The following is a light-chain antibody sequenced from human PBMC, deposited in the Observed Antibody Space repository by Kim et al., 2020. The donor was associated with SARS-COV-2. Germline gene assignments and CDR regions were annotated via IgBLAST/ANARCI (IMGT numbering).Light chain of an antibody. V-gene: IGKV1-5*03. CDR1: QSISSW. Sequence: LSAAVGDRVTVTCRASQSISSWLAWYQQKPGKAPKLLIYKASSLESGVPSRFSGSGSGTEFTLTISSLQPDDFATYYCQQYNSYSFGQGTKLEI. CDR2: KAS. CDR3: QQYNSYS. J-gene: IGKJ2*01.